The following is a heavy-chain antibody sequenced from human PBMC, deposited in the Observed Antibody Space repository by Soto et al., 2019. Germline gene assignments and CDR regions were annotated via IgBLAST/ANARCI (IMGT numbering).Heavy chain of an antibody. Sequence: QVQLVESGGGVAQPGRSLRLSCAASGFTFRSYGMHWVRQAPGKGLEWLAVISNDGAKKYLADSVKGRLTISRDTSRNTLYLQMNSLSAGDTAVYYCGKDTLDCSGGDCPLYYYYGMDVWGQGTTVTVSS. J-gene: IGHJ6*02. CDR1: GFTFRSYG. D-gene: IGHD2-21*02. CDR2: ISNDGAKK. CDR3: GKDTLDCSGGDCPLYYYYGMDV. V-gene: IGHV3-30*18.